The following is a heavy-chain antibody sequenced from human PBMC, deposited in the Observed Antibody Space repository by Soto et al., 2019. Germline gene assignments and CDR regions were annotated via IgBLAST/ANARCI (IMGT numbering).Heavy chain of an antibody. CDR1: GFTFSSYA. V-gene: IGHV3-23*01. J-gene: IGHJ3*02. D-gene: IGHD7-27*01. CDR3: AKDLGKVDAFDI. CDR2: ISGSGGST. Sequence: GGSLRLSCAASGFTFSSYAMSWVRQAPGKGLEWVSAISGSGGSTYYADSVKGRFTISRYNSKNTLYLQMNSLRAEDTAVYYCAKDLGKVDAFDIWGQGTMVTFSS.